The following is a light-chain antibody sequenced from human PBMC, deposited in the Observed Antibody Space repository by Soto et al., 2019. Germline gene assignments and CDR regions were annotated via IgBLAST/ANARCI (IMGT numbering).Light chain of an antibody. J-gene: IGLJ3*02. V-gene: IGLV2-23*02. CDR3: CSYVGSSILM. Sequence: QSVLTQPASVSGSPGQSITISCTGTSSVVGSYNLVSWYQQLPGKAPKLIIYEVNERPSGISDRFSGSKSGNTASLTISGLQGEDEADYYCCSYVGSSILMFGGGTKVTVL. CDR2: EVN. CDR1: SSVVGSYNL.